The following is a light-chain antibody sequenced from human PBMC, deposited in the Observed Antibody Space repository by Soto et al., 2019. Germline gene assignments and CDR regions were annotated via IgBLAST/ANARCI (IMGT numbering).Light chain of an antibody. Sequence: AILMTQSAASLSASTGDRVTITCGASQGISSYLAWYQQKPGKAPKLLIYAASTLQSGVPSRFSGSGSGTDFTLTISSLQHEDFATYYCQQSYSTPPWTFGQGTKVDIK. CDR1: QGISSY. V-gene: IGKV1-8*01. J-gene: IGKJ1*01. CDR2: AAS. CDR3: QQSYSTPPWT.